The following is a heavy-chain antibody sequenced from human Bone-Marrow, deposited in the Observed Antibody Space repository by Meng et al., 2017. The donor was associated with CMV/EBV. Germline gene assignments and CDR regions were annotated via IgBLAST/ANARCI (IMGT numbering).Heavy chain of an antibody. V-gene: IGHV3-30*02. CDR1: GFTFSSYG. CDR2: IRYDGSNK. CDR3: AKRNMVRGDPYFDY. Sequence: GESLKISCAASGFTFSSYGMHWVRQAPGKGLEWVAFIRYDGSNKYYADSVKGRFTISRDNSKNTLYLQMNSLRAEDTAVYYCAKRNMVRGDPYFDYWGQGTRVTVSS. D-gene: IGHD3-10*01. J-gene: IGHJ4*02.